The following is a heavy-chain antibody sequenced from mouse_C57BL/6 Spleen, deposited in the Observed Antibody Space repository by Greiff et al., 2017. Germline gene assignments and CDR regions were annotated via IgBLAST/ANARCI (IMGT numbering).Heavy chain of an antibody. J-gene: IGHJ3*01. D-gene: IGHD1-1*01. CDR2: IHPSDSDT. CDR3: AILITTVVRGNLAY. CDR1: GYTFTSYW. V-gene: IGHV1-74*01. Sequence: QVQLQQPGAELVKPGASVKVSCKASGYTFTSYWMHWVKQRPGQGLEWIGRIHPSDSDTNYNQKFKGKATLTVDKSSSTAYMQLSSLTSEDSAVYYCAILITTVVRGNLAYWGQGTLVTVSA.